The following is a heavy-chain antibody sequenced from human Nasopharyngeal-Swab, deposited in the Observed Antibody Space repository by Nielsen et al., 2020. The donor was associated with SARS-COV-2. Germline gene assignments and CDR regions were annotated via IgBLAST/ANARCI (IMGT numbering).Heavy chain of an antibody. Sequence: ASVKVSCKASGYTFTSYDINWVRQATGQGLEWMGWMNPNSGNTGYAQKFQGRVTITRNTTISTAYMELSSLRSEDTAVYYCARVYCSRTSCFYGMDVWGQGTTVTVSS. V-gene: IGHV1-8*03. CDR3: ARVYCSRTSCFYGMDV. J-gene: IGHJ6*02. CDR2: MNPNSGNT. CDR1: GYTFTSYD. D-gene: IGHD2-2*01.